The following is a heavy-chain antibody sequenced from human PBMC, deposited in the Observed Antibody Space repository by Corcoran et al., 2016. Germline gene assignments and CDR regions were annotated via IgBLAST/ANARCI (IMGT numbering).Heavy chain of an antibody. Sequence: QVKLQESGPGLVKPSGTLSLTCAVSGGSVSSTKWWSWVRQPPGEGLEWIGEMYHSGTPKYNPSLKSRVTITVDKSKGQFSLKLNSLTAADTAVYYCARDWSNDDFRDWGQGTLVTVSS. CDR2: MYHSGTP. CDR1: GGSVSSTKW. V-gene: IGHV4-4*02. J-gene: IGHJ4*02. CDR3: ARDWSNDDFRD. D-gene: IGHD4-17*01.